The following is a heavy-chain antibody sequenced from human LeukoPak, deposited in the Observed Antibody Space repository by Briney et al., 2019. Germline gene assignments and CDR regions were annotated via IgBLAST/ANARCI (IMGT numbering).Heavy chain of an antibody. Sequence: SQTLSLTCAVSGGSIGSGGYSWSWIRQPPGKDLEWIVYIYHSESTYYNPSLKSRVTISVDRSKNQFSLKLSSVTAADTAVYYCARVDGDYVMADAFDVWGQGTMVTVSS. CDR1: GGSIGSGGYS. D-gene: IGHD4-17*01. CDR3: ARVDGDYVMADAFDV. CDR2: IYHSEST. V-gene: IGHV4-30-2*01. J-gene: IGHJ3*01.